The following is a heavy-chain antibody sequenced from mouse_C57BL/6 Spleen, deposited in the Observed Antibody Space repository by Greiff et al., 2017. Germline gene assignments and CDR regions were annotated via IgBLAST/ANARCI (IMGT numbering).Heavy chain of an antibody. Sequence: EVMLVESGGGLVKPGGSLKLSCAASGFTFSSYAMSWVRQTPEKRLEWVATISDGGSYTYYPDNVKGRFTISRDNAKNNLYLQMSHLKSEDTAMYYCARDAGYYGAYWGQGTLVTVSA. D-gene: IGHD2-3*01. CDR3: ARDAGYYGAY. V-gene: IGHV5-4*01. J-gene: IGHJ3*01. CDR2: ISDGGSYT. CDR1: GFTFSSYA.